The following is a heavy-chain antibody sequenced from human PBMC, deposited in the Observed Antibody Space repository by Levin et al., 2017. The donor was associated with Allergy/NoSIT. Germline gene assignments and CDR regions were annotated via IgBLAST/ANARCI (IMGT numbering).Heavy chain of an antibody. CDR2: ISSSGSNK. CDR3: ARNYVGRTGTTGLDY. V-gene: IGHV3-11*01. J-gene: IGHJ4*02. D-gene: IGHD1-7*01. CDR1: GFTFSDYY. Sequence: GESLKISCAASGFTFSDYYMSWIRQAPGKGLEWVSFISSSGSNKYYGDSVKGRFTISRDNAKNSLYLQINSLRAEDTAVYYCARNYVGRTGTTGLDYWGQGTLVTVSS.